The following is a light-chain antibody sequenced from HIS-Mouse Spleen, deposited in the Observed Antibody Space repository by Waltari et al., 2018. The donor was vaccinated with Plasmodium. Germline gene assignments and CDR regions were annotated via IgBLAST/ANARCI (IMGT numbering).Light chain of an antibody. CDR2: GAS. CDR1: QSVSSN. Sequence: EIVMTQSPATLSVSPGERATLSCRASQSVSSNLAWYQQKPGQAPRLLIYGASNRATGIPARFSGSGSGTEFTLTISSLQSEDFAVYYCQQYNNWSFTFGPGTKVDIK. J-gene: IGKJ3*01. CDR3: QQYNNWSFT. V-gene: IGKV3-15*01.